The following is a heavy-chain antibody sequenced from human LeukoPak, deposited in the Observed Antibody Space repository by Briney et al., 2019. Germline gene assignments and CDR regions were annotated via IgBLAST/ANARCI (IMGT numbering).Heavy chain of an antibody. J-gene: IGHJ6*04. CDR2: IIPIFGTA. CDR3: AREDCSGGSCYPYYYGMDV. D-gene: IGHD2-15*01. Sequence: SVKVSCKASGGTLSSYAISWARQAPGQGLEWMGGIIPIFGTANYAQKFQGRVTITADKSTSTAYMELSSLRSEDTAVYYCAREDCSGGSCYPYYYGMDVWGKGTTVTVSS. CDR1: GGTLSSYA. V-gene: IGHV1-69*06.